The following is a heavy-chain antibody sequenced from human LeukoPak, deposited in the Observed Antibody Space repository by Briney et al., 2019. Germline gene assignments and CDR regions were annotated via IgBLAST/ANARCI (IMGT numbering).Heavy chain of an antibody. J-gene: IGHJ3*02. CDR3: ARGGYMVRGVWREIDI. Sequence: PGRSLRLSCAASGFTFSSYAMHWVRQAPGKGLEWVAVISYDGSNKYYADSVKGRFTISRDNSKNTLYLQMNSLRAEDTAVYYCARGGYMVRGVWREIDIWGQGTMVTVSS. V-gene: IGHV3-30*04. CDR1: GFTFSSYA. CDR2: ISYDGSNK. D-gene: IGHD3-10*01.